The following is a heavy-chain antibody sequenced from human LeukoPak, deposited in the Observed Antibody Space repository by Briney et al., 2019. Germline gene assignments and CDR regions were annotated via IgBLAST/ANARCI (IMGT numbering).Heavy chain of an antibody. CDR3: ARGGILVQGVTILYGMDV. V-gene: IGHV1-8*01. D-gene: IGHD3-10*01. CDR1: GYSFSTFD. CDR2: MNPNSGNT. Sequence: ASVKVSCKTSGYSFSTFDINWVRQATGQVLEWMGWMNPNSGNTNYEQKFQGRLTMTRDTSISTAYMELSSLRSEDTAVYYCARGGILVQGVTILYGMDVWGQGTTVTVSS. J-gene: IGHJ6*02.